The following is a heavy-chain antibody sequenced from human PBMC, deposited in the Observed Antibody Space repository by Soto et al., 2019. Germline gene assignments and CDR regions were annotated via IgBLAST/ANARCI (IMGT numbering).Heavy chain of an antibody. V-gene: IGHV3-30*18. CDR1: GFTFSSYG. CDR3: AKPLGLLRRAMAQGSDY. D-gene: IGHD5-18*01. Sequence: SLRLSCAASGFTFSSYGMNWVRQAPGKGLEWVAVVSYDEITKYYADSVKGRFTISRDNSKNTVYLQMNSLRPEDTAVYYCAKPLGLLRRAMAQGSDYWGQVTLVTVSS. J-gene: IGHJ4*02. CDR2: VSYDEITK.